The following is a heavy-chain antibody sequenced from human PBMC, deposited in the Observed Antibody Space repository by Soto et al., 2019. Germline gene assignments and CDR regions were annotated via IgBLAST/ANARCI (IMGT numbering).Heavy chain of an antibody. J-gene: IGHJ4*02. CDR2: IYSGDTT. D-gene: IGHD2-21*02. CDR3: AREGADFYFDY. Sequence: GGSLRLSCAASGSTVSSTYMSWVRQAPGKGLEWVSLIYSGDTTNYADSVRGRFTISRDNSKNTLFLQMNSLRAEDTAVYYCAREGADFYFDYWGQGTVVTVSS. CDR1: GSTVSSTY. V-gene: IGHV3-53*01.